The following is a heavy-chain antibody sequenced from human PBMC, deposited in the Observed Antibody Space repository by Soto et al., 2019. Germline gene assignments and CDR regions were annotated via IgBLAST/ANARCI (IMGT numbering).Heavy chain of an antibody. CDR1: GYSISSGYY. Sequence: SETLSLTCTVSGYSISSGYYWGWIRQPPGKGLEWIGSIYHSGSTYYNPSLKSRVTISVDTSKNQFSLKLSSVTAADTAVYYCARRHDSSGYDYYFDYWGQGTLVTVSS. J-gene: IGHJ4*02. D-gene: IGHD3-22*01. CDR3: ARRHDSSGYDYYFDY. V-gene: IGHV4-38-2*02. CDR2: IYHSGST.